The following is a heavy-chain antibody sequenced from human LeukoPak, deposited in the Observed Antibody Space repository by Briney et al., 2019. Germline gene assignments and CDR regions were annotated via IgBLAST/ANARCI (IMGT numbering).Heavy chain of an antibody. J-gene: IGHJ6*04. V-gene: IGHV4-34*01. CDR2: INHSGST. D-gene: IGHD2-15*01. CDR1: GGSFSGYY. CDR3: ARVVVVPYYYYGMDV. Sequence: SETPSLTCAVYGGSFSGYYWSWIRQPPGKGLEWIGEINHSGSTNYNPSLKSRVTISVDTSKNQFSLKLSSVTAADTAVYYCARVVVVPYYYYGMDVWGKGTTVTVSS.